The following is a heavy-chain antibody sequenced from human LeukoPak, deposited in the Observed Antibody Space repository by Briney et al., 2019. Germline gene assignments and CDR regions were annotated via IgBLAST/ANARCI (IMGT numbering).Heavy chain of an antibody. V-gene: IGHV3-73*01. CDR1: GFTFSGST. J-gene: IGHJ5*02. CDR2: IRSKANSYAT. Sequence: PGGSLRLSCAAPGFTFSGSTMHWVRQASGKGLEWVGRIRSKANSYATAYAASVKGRFTISRDDSKNTAYLQMNSLKTEDTAVYYCTRHLDNYYDTSGYLFDPWGQGTLVTVSS. D-gene: IGHD3-22*01. CDR3: TRHLDNYYDTSGYLFDP.